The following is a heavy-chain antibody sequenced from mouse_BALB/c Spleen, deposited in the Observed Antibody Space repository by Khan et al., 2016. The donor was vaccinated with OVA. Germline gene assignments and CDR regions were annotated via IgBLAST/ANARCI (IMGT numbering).Heavy chain of an antibody. D-gene: IGHD1-3*01. CDR2: ISSGGDYT. CDR3: ASQLTWSFAY. CDR1: GFTFSSYR. J-gene: IGHJ3*01. V-gene: IGHV5-6*01. Sequence: EVQLVESGGDLVKPGGSLKLSCAASGFTFSSYRMSWVRQTPDKRLEWVATISSGGDYTYYPDSVKGRFTISRDNAKNTLYLQMSSLKSEDTAMYYCASQLTWSFAYWGQGTLVTVSA.